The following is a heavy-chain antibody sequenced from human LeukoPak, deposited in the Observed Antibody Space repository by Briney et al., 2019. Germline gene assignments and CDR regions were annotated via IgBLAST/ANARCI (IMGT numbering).Heavy chain of an antibody. Sequence: PGASLRLSCAASGFTFSSYAMSWVRQAPGKGLEWVSAISGSGGSTYYADSVKGRFTISRDNSKNTLYLQMNSLRAEDTAVYYCARDRWAKSITLNWFDPWGQGTLVTVSS. CDR2: ISGSGGST. CDR3: ARDRWAKSITLNWFDP. CDR1: GFTFSSYA. D-gene: IGHD2/OR15-2a*01. J-gene: IGHJ5*02. V-gene: IGHV3-23*01.